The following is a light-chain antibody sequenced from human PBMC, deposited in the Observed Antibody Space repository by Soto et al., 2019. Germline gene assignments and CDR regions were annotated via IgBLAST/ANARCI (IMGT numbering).Light chain of an antibody. CDR2: EVS. V-gene: IGLV2-14*01. Sequence: QSALTQPPSVSGSPGQSITISCTGTSSDVGGYNYVSWYQQHPGKAPKLMIYEVSNRPSGVSNRFSGSKSGNTASLTISGLQAEDEADYYCSSYASSSTGVFGTGTKVTVL. CDR3: SSYASSSTGV. J-gene: IGLJ1*01. CDR1: SSDVGGYNY.